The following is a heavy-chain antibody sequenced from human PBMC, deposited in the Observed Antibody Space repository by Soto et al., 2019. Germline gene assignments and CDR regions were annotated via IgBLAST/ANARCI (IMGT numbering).Heavy chain of an antibody. Sequence: SETLSLTCTVSGASIISGDYCWIGIRQSPGRGLEWIGYIYDSGSSYYNPSLKSRVTMSVDTSKNQFSLKLRSVTAADTAVYYCAREKGYISGPKNFDYWGQGTLVTVSS. J-gene: IGHJ4*02. D-gene: IGHD5-12*01. CDR2: IYDSGSS. CDR1: GASIISGDYC. CDR3: AREKGYISGPKNFDY. V-gene: IGHV4-30-4*01.